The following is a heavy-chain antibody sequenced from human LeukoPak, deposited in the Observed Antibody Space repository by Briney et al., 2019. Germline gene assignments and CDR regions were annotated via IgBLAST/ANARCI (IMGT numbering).Heavy chain of an antibody. CDR2: IYYSGST. V-gene: IGHV4-39*01. CDR1: GGSISSSSYY. CDR3: ASAIYDFWSGYYVFDY. Sequence: PSGTLSLTCTVSGGSISSSSYYWGWIRQPPGKGLEWIGSIYYSGSTYYNPSLKSRVTISVDTSKNQFSLKLSSVTAADTAVYYCASAIYDFWSGYYVFDYWGQGTLVTVSS. D-gene: IGHD3-3*01. J-gene: IGHJ4*02.